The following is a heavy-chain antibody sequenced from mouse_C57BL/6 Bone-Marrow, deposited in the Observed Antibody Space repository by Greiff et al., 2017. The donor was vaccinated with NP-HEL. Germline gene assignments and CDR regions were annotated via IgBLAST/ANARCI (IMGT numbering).Heavy chain of an antibody. Sequence: VQLQESGAELVKPGASVKISCKASGYAFSSYWMNWVKQRPGKGLEWIGQIYPGDGDTNYNGKFKGKATLTADKSSSTAYMQLSSLTSEDSAVYFCARVRKKDYFDYWGQGTTLTVSS. CDR2: IYPGDGDT. CDR1: GYAFSSYW. V-gene: IGHV1-80*01. J-gene: IGHJ2*01. CDR3: ARVRKKDYFDY. D-gene: IGHD1-1*01.